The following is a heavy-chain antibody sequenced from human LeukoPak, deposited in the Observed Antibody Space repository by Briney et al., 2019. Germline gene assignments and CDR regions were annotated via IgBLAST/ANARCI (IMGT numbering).Heavy chain of an antibody. CDR2: INPSGGST. D-gene: IGHD2-21*02. J-gene: IGHJ4*02. CDR1: GYTLTTYY. V-gene: IGHV1-46*01. Sequence: ASVKVSCKASGYTLTTYYMHWVRQAPGQGLEWMGTINPSGGSTSYAQKFQGRVTMTRDTSTSTFYMELSSLRSDDTAVYYCARAPLGGDTYWGQGTLVTVSS. CDR3: ARAPLGGDTY.